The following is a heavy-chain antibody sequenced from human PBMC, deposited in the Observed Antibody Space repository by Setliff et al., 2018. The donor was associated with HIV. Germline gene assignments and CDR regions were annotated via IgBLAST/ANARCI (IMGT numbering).Heavy chain of an antibody. CDR1: GYIFTTHY. CDR3: ARGGRVDESRGYYYPLMY. CDR2: SNPSSRTT. J-gene: IGHJ4*02. D-gene: IGHD3-22*01. V-gene: IGHV1-46*01. Sequence: ASVKVSCKSSGYIFTTHYIHWVRQAPGQGIEWMGMSNPSSRTTIYAQKFRGRMTLTKDKPTTTVYMELSSLRSDDTAVYYCARGGRVDESRGYYYPLMYWGQGTLVTVSS.